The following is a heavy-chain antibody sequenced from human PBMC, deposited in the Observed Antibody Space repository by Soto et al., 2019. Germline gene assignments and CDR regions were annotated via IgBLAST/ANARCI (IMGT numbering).Heavy chain of an antibody. Sequence: PSETLSLTCTVSGGSISSGGYYWSWIRQPPGKGLEWIGYIYYSGSTNYNPSLKSRVTISVDTSKNQFSLKLSSVTAADTAVYYCARASSGYSSSPPPNPPLHHNWFEPWCQGTLVTVSS. CDR2: IYYSGST. V-gene: IGHV4-61*08. J-gene: IGHJ5*02. CDR1: GGSISSGGYY. CDR3: ARASSGYSSSPPPNPPLHHNWFEP. D-gene: IGHD6-13*01.